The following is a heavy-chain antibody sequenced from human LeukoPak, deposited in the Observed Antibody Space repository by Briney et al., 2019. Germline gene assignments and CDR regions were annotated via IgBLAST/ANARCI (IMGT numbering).Heavy chain of an antibody. V-gene: IGHV3-7*01. Sequence: GGSLRLSCAASGFTFSSYWMSWVRQAPGKGLEWVANIKQDGSEKYYVDSVKGRFTISRDNAKNSLYLQMNSLRAEDTAVYYCARAIGDYYYYFYMDVWGKGTTVTISS. D-gene: IGHD4-17*01. CDR3: ARAIGDYYYYFYMDV. J-gene: IGHJ6*03. CDR2: IKQDGSEK. CDR1: GFTFSSYW.